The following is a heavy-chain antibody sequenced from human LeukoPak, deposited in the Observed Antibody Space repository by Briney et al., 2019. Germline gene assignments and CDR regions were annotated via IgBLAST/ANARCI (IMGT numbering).Heavy chain of an antibody. J-gene: IGHJ6*03. Sequence: GGSLRLSCAASGFTFSSYSMNWVRQAPGKGLEWVSFISSSSSYIYYADSVKGRFTIARDNSKNTLYLQMNSLRAEDTAVYYCARLVSGSYDPYYYMDVWGKGTTVTVSS. CDR1: GFTFSSYS. D-gene: IGHD1-26*01. CDR3: ARLVSGSYDPYYYMDV. CDR2: ISSSSSYI. V-gene: IGHV3-21*04.